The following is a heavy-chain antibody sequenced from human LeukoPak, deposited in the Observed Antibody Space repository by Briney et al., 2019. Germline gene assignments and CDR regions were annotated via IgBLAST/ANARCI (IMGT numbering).Heavy chain of an antibody. CDR3: ARDGVIPAAKIYYYYYYMDV. D-gene: IGHD2-2*01. CDR1: GGSISSGSYY. CDR2: IYNSGST. Sequence: SETLSLTCTVSGGSISSGSYYWSWVRQPAGEGLEWIGRIYNSGSTNYNPSLKTRVTISVDTSKNQFSLKLSSVTAADTAVYYCARDGVIPAAKIYYYYYYMDVWGKGTTVTVSS. J-gene: IGHJ6*03. V-gene: IGHV4-61*02.